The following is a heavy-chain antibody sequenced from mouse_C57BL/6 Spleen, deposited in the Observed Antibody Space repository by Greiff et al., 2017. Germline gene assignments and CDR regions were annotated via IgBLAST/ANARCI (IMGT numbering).Heavy chain of an antibody. J-gene: IGHJ3*01. Sequence: QVQLQQPGAELVRPGSSVKLSCKASGYTFTSYWMHWVKQRPIQGLEWIGNIDPSDSETHYNQKFKDKATLTVDKSSSTAYMQLSSLTSEDSAVYYCASDDYGALFAYWGQGTLVTVSA. D-gene: IGHD2-4*01. CDR1: GYTFTSYW. V-gene: IGHV1-52*01. CDR2: IDPSDSET. CDR3: ASDDYGALFAY.